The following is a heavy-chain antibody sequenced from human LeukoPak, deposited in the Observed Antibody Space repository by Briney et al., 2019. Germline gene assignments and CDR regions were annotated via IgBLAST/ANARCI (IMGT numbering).Heavy chain of an antibody. J-gene: IGHJ5*02. CDR1: GFTFSSYS. D-gene: IGHD1-26*01. CDR2: ISNSSSTM. Sequence: GGSLRLSCAASGFTFSSYSMNWVRQAPGKGLEWISYISNSSSTMYYADSVKGRFTISRDNAKNSLYLQMNSLRAEDTAVYYCASGSGSYWGPWGQGTLVTVSS. CDR3: ASGSGSYWGP. V-gene: IGHV3-48*01.